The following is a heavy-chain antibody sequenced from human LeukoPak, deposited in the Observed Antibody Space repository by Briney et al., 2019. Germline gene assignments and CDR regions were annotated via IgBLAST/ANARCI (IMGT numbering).Heavy chain of an antibody. D-gene: IGHD3-22*01. CDR2: IKSDGST. V-gene: IGHV3-74*01. Sequence: PGGSLRLSCAASGFTFSSFWMHWVRQAPGKGQVWVSRIKSDGSTNYADSVKGRFTISRDNAKNTVSLQMNSLRVEDTGVYYCARAPSEIGGYYPEYFRHWGQGTLVTVSS. CDR3: ARAPSEIGGYYPEYFRH. J-gene: IGHJ1*01. CDR1: GFTFSSFW.